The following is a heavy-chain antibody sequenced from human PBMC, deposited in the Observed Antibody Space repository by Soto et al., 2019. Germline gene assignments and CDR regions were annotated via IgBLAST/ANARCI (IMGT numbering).Heavy chain of an antibody. J-gene: IGHJ6*02. CDR3: ARGHRLTYDFWSGPPSYYYYYGMDV. V-gene: IGHV4-34*01. CDR2: INHSGST. D-gene: IGHD3-3*01. Sequence: ETLCLTCSVSGGSFSGYYWSWIRQPPGKGLEWIGGINHSGSTNYNPSLKSRVTISVDTSKNQFSLKLSSVTAADTAVYYCARGHRLTYDFWSGPPSYYYYYGMDVWGQGTKVTVSS. CDR1: GGSFSGYY.